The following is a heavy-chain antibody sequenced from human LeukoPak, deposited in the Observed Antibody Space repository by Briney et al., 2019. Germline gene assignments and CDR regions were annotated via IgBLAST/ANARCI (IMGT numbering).Heavy chain of an antibody. V-gene: IGHV3-23*01. D-gene: IGHD3-10*01. CDR2: IDSSGSYT. CDR1: GFAFGNYA. J-gene: IGHJ4*02. CDR3: AKDRGGS. Sequence: GGSLRLSCAASGFAFGNYAMGWVRQAPGKGLEWVSSIDSSGSYTPSADSVKGRFTISRDNSENTVYLQMNSLRAEDTAVYYCAKDRGGSWGQGTLVTVSS.